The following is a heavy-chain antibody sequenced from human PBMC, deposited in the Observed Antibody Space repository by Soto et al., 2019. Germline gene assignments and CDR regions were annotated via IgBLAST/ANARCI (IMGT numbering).Heavy chain of an antibody. D-gene: IGHD2-15*01. CDR3: ATLTNPGRSFYYGMDV. J-gene: IGHJ6*02. Sequence: QVQLQESGPGLVKPSETLSLTCTVSGDSVRSGTYYWSWVRQPPGKGLEWIGYINYSGYTNYNPSLKSRVTISVDTSKNQFSLKLTSVTAADTALYHCATLTNPGRSFYYGMDVWGQGTTVTVSS. CDR2: INYSGYT. V-gene: IGHV4-61*01. CDR1: GDSVRSGTYY.